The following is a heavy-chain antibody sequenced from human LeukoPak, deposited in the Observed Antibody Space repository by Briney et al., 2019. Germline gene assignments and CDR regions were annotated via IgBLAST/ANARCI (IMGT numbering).Heavy chain of an antibody. V-gene: IGHV3-53*01. J-gene: IGHJ6*02. CDR1: EFTISSNY. D-gene: IGHD5-18*01. CDR3: ARDSRYSYGLYYYYGMDV. CDR2: IYSGGST. Sequence: GGSLRLSCAASEFTISSNYMTWVRQAPGKGLEWVSIIYSGGSTYYADSVKGRFAISRDNSKNTLYLQMNSLRAEDTAVYYCARDSRYSYGLYYYYGMDVWGQGTTVTVSS.